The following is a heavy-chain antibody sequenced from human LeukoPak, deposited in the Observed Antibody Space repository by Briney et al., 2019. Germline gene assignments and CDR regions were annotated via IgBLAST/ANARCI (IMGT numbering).Heavy chain of an antibody. Sequence: GGSLRLSCAASGFRFSTYSMNWVRQAPGRGLEWISYISHSGGAEHYTDSVKGRFTISRDNAKNSPYLQMNSLRAEDTAVYYCASSPGIAAAGYYFDYWGQGTLVTVSS. CDR3: ASSPGIAAAGYYFDY. J-gene: IGHJ4*02. CDR2: ISHSGGAE. CDR1: GFRFSTYS. D-gene: IGHD6-13*01. V-gene: IGHV3-48*04.